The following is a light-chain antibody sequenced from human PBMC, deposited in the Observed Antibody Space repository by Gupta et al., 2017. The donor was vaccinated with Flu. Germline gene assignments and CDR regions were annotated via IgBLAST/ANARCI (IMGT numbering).Light chain of an antibody. J-gene: IGLJ2*01. CDR3: GTWDSSLGAGG. Sequence: KVTISCSGSSVNIGNNYVSWYQQIPGTAPKLLIYENNKRPSGISDRFSGSKSGTSATLDITGLQTGVEADDDCGTWDSSLGAGGFGGGTRLTV. CDR1: SVNIGNNY. CDR2: ENN. V-gene: IGLV1-51*01.